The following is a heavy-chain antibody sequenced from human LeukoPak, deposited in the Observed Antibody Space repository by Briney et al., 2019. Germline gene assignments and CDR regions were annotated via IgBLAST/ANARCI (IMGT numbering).Heavy chain of an antibody. J-gene: IGHJ2*01. CDR2: IYTSGST. CDR3: ARYSNQFAYWYFDL. V-gene: IGHV4-4*07. D-gene: IGHD4-11*01. Sequence: SETLSLTCTVSGGSISSYYWSWIRQPAGKGLEWIGRIYTSGSTNYNPSLKSRVTMSVNTSKNQFSLKLSSVTAADTAVYYCARYSNQFAYWYFDLWGRGTLVTVSS. CDR1: GGSISSYY.